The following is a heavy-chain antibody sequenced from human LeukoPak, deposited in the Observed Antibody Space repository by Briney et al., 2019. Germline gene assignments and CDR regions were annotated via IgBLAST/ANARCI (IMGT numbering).Heavy chain of an antibody. V-gene: IGHV3-74*01. CDR1: GFTFSSYW. J-gene: IGHJ6*03. Sequence: GGSLRLSCVASGFTFSSYWMHWVRQAPGKGLVWVSRINTDGGTTTYADSVKGRFTISRDNAKNTLYVQMNSLRAEDTAVYYCARGSSLAYYVDVWGKGTTVTVS. CDR2: INTDGGTT. D-gene: IGHD3-16*02. CDR3: ARGSSLAYYVDV.